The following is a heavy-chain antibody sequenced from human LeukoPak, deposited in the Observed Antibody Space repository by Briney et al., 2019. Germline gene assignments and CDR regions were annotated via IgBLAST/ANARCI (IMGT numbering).Heavy chain of an antibody. CDR3: ARARYGSGGYFFDF. V-gene: IGHV3-7*04. D-gene: IGHD3-10*01. Sequence: GGSLRLSCAGSGFNFNSYWMSWVRQAPGKGLECVANIKQDGSEIYFVDPVKDRFTISRDNAKSSLYLQMNSLRGEDTAVYYCARARYGSGGYFFDFWGQGTLVTVSS. J-gene: IGHJ4*02. CDR1: GFNFNSYW. CDR2: IKQDGSEI.